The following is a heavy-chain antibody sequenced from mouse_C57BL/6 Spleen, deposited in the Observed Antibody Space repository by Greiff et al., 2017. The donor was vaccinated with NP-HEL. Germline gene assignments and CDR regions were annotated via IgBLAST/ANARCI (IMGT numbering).Heavy chain of an antibody. J-gene: IGHJ3*01. Sequence: EVQRVESGPELVKPGASVKISCKASGYSFTGYYMNWVKQSPEKSLEWIGEINPSTGGTTYNQKFKAKATLTVDKSSSTAYMQLKSLTSEDSAVYYCAREGGFADWGQGTLVTVSA. CDR3: AREGGFAD. CDR1: GYSFTGYY. CDR2: INPSTGGT. V-gene: IGHV1-42*01.